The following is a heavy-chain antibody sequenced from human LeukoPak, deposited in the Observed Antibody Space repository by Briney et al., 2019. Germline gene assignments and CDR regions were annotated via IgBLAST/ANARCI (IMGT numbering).Heavy chain of an antibody. J-gene: IGHJ3*02. CDR3: ARGVLGQLAHSDAFDI. V-gene: IGHV1-69*05. CDR2: IIPIFGTA. CDR1: GGTFSSYA. D-gene: IGHD6-6*01. Sequence: PVKVSCKASGGTFSSYAISWVRQAPGQGLEWMGGIIPIFGTANYAQKFQGRVTITTDESTSTAYMELSSLRSEDTAVYYCARGVLGQLAHSDAFDIWGQGTMVTVSS.